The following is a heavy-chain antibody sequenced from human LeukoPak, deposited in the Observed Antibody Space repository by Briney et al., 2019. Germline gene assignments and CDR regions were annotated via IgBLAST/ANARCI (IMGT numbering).Heavy chain of an antibody. CDR3: ARGGRWELPRPYAFDI. V-gene: IGHV1-18*01. J-gene: IGHJ3*02. CDR1: GYTLSSYG. CDR2: FDVYNGNT. D-gene: IGHD1-26*01. Sequence: GASVKVSCKAPGYTLSSYGISWVRQAPGQGLEWMGWFDVYNGNTKYAQKFQGRVTMTTDTSTSTAYMELRSLRSDDTAVYYCARGGRWELPRPYAFDIWGQGTMVTVSS.